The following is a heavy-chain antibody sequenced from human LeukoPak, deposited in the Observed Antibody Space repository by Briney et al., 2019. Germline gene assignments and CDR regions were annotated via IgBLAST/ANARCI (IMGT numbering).Heavy chain of an antibody. Sequence: GGSLRLSCAASGFTFDDYGMSWVRQAPGKGLEWVSGINWNGGSTGYADSVKGRFTISRDNAKNSLYLQMNSLRAEDTAVYYCAKYSSATRYYFDYWGQGTLVTVSS. D-gene: IGHD6-25*01. CDR2: INWNGGST. CDR3: AKYSSATRYYFDY. CDR1: GFTFDDYG. V-gene: IGHV3-20*04. J-gene: IGHJ4*02.